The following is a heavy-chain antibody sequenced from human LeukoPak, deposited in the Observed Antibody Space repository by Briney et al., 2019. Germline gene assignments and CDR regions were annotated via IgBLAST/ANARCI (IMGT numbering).Heavy chain of an antibody. Sequence: GGSLRLSCAASGFTFSTYWMSWVRQAPGKGLEWVSGISSSGSGDNTYYADSVKGRFTISRDNAKNTLYLQMDSLRADDTAMYYCAKGSEKWELYDWWGQGTLVTVAS. D-gene: IGHD1-26*01. CDR2: ISSSGSGDNT. J-gene: IGHJ1*01. V-gene: IGHV3-23*01. CDR3: AKGSEKWELYDW. CDR1: GFTFSTYW.